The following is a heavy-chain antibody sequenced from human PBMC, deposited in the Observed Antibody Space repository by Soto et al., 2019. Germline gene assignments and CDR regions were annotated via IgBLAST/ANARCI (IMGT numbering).Heavy chain of an antibody. CDR3: AKAVTMVRGVIVDYYYYDRMAV. CDR2: ISYDGSNK. J-gene: IGHJ6*02. D-gene: IGHD3-10*01. Sequence: PGGSLRLSCAASGFTFSSYGMHWVRQAPGKGLEWVAVISYDGSNKYYADSVKGRFTISRDNSKNTLYLQMNSLRAEDTAVYYCAKAVTMVRGVIVDYYYYDRMAVWGQGTTVTGSS. V-gene: IGHV3-30*18. CDR1: GFTFSSYG.